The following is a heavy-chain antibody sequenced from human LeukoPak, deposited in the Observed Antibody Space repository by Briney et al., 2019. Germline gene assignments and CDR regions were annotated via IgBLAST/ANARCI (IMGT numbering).Heavy chain of an antibody. Sequence: PGGSLRLSCAASGFTFSSYSMNWVRQAPGKGLEWVSSISSSSSYIYYADSVKGRFTISRDNAKNSLYLQMNSLRAEDTAVYYCARDLVLWFGELSAIDIWGQGTMVTVSS. V-gene: IGHV3-21*04. D-gene: IGHD3-10*01. CDR3: ARDLVLWFGELSAIDI. CDR2: ISSSSSYI. J-gene: IGHJ3*02. CDR1: GFTFSSYS.